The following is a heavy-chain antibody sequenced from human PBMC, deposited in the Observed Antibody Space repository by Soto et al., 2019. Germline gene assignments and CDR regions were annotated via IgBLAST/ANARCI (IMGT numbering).Heavy chain of an antibody. J-gene: IGHJ4*02. D-gene: IGHD1-1*01. CDR1: GYTFTSYG. Sequence: QVQLVQSGAEVKKPGASVKVSCKASGYTFTSYGISWVRQAPGQGLEWMGWISAYNGKTNYAQKLQGRGTMTTDTSTSTAYTELRSVRSDDAAVYYCARDYSWQLNNFVYWGQGTLVTVSS. CDR2: ISAYNGKT. V-gene: IGHV1-18*01. CDR3: ARDYSWQLNNFVY.